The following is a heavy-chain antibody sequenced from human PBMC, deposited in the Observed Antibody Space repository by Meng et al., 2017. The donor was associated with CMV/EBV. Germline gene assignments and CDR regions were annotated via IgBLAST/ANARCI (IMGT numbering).Heavy chain of an antibody. V-gene: IGHV3-74*01. J-gene: IGHJ6*02. CDR2: INSDGSST. CDR1: GFTFSSYW. D-gene: IGHD4-11*01. CDR3: AREPPGNYIYYYYGMDV. Sequence: GGSLRLSCAASGFTFSSYWMHWVRQAPGKGLVWVSRINSDGSSTSYADSVKGRFTISRDNAKNSLYLQMNSLRAEDTAVYYCAREPPGNYIYYYYGMDVWGQGTTVTVSS.